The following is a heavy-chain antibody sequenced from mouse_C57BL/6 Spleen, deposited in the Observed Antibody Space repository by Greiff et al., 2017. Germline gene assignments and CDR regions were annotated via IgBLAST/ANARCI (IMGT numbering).Heavy chain of an antibody. D-gene: IGHD1-1*02. Sequence: EVKLMESGGGLVKPGASLKLSCAASGFTFSDYGMHWVRQAPEKGLEWVAYISIGSSTIYYADTLKGRFTIARDNAKNTLFLQMTSLRSEDTAMYYCAVGTWFAYWGQGTLVTVSA. J-gene: IGHJ3*01. CDR2: ISIGSSTI. CDR1: GFTFSDYG. CDR3: AVGTWFAY. V-gene: IGHV5-17*01.